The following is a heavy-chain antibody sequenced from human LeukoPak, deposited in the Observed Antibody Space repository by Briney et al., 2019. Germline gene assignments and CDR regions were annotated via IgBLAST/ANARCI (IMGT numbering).Heavy chain of an antibody. Sequence: PGGSLRLSCAASGFTFSSYWMSWVRQAPGKGLEWVANIKQDGSEKYYVDSVKGRFTISRDNAKNSLYLQMNSLRAEDTAVYYCARVVWFGEPIWRYYYYYYMDVWGKGTTVTVSS. V-gene: IGHV3-7*04. CDR3: ARVVWFGEPIWRYYYYYYMDV. CDR2: IKQDGSEK. J-gene: IGHJ6*03. D-gene: IGHD3-10*01. CDR1: GFTFSSYW.